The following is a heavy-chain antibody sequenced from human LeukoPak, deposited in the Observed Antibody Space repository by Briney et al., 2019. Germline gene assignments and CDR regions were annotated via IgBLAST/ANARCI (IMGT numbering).Heavy chain of an antibody. CDR2: IYGGGNI. D-gene: IGHD5-24*01. J-gene: IGHJ4*02. V-gene: IGHV3-53*01. Sequence: GGSLRLSCAASGFTVSNSYMSWVRQAPGKGLEWVSVIYGGGNIYYADSVKGRFTISRDNSKNTLYLQMNSLRAEDTAVYYCARGAGYNYPYYFDYWGQGTLVTVSS. CDR3: ARGAGYNYPYYFDY. CDR1: GFTVSNSY.